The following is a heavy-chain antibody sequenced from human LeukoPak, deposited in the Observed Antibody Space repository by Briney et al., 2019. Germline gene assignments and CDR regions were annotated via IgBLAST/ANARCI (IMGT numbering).Heavy chain of an antibody. J-gene: IGHJ4*02. CDR3: ARDPGVVVVPAAPRGSSEVSDY. CDR1: GGSFSGYY. CDR2: INHSGST. D-gene: IGHD2-2*01. V-gene: IGHV4-34*01. Sequence: SETLSLTCAVYGGSFSGYYWSWIRQPPGEGLEWIGEINHSGSTNYNTSLKSRVTISVDTSKNQFSLKLSSVTAADTAVYYCARDPGVVVVPAAPRGSSEVSDYWGQGTLVTVSS.